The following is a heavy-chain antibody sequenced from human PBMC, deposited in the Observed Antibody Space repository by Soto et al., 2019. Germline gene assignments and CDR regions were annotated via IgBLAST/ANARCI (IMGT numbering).Heavy chain of an antibody. J-gene: IGHJ4*02. D-gene: IGHD4-17*01. V-gene: IGHV3-7*05. CDR2: INKDGSEE. CDR1: GFTFTNYW. CDR3: ARDSDYYRFDH. Sequence: GGSLRLSCAASGFTFTNYWMTWVRQAPGTGLEWVANINKDGSEEQYVDSVKGRFTISRDNARNSVYLQVNSLRAEDTAVYYCARDSDYYRFDHWGQGTLVTVSS.